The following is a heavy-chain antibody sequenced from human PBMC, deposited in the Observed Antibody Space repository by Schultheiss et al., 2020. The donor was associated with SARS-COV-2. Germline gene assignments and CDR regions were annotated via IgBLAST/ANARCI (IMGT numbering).Heavy chain of an antibody. D-gene: IGHD1-26*01. V-gene: IGHV3-13*01. Sequence: GGSLRLSCAASGFTFSNYDMHWVRQTTGRGLEWVSAIGAAADTYYADSVKGRFTISRDNAKNSLYLQMNSLRAEDTAVYYCARDFPWSGSYPQYYYYYGMDVWGQGTTVTVSS. CDR1: GFTFSNYD. J-gene: IGHJ6*02. CDR2: IGAAADT. CDR3: ARDFPWSGSYPQYYYYYGMDV.